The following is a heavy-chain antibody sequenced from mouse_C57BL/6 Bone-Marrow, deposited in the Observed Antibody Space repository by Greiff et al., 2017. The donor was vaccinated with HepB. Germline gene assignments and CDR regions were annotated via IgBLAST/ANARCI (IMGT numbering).Heavy chain of an antibody. CDR3: ARHDYDEVLAY. D-gene: IGHD2-4*01. CDR2: ISSGGSYT. Sequence: EVKLEESGGDLVKPGGSLKLSCAASGFTFSSYGMSWVRQTPDKRLEWVATISSGGSYTYYPDSVKGRFPISRDNAKNTLYLQMSSLKSEDTAMYYCARHDYDEVLAYWGQGTLVTVSA. CDR1: GFTFSSYG. J-gene: IGHJ3*01. V-gene: IGHV5-6*02.